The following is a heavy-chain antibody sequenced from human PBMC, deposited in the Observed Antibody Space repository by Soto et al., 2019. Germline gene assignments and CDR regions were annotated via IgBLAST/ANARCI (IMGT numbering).Heavy chain of an antibody. V-gene: IGHV1-3*01. CDR2: INPDNGNT. D-gene: IGHD2-15*01. Sequence: ASVKVSCQASGYTFTRYTMNWVRQAPGQRLEWMGWINPDNGNTKSSQKFQDRVIITRDTSASTAYMDLSSLRYEDTAVYYCARGIEKWPLDPWGQRTRVALCS. CDR3: ARGIEKWPLDP. J-gene: IGHJ5*02. CDR1: GYTFTRYT.